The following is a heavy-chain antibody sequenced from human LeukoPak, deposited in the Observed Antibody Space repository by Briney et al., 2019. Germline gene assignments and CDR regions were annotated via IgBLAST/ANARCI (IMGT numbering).Heavy chain of an antibody. CDR2: ISGSGGST. CDR3: ITTPGSNAYH. Sequence: GGSLRLSCAASGFTFSSYAMSWVRQAPGRGLEWVSAISGSGGSTYYADSVKGRFTISRDDSKNTLYLQMHSLKTEDTAVYYCITTPGSNAYHWGQGTTVTVSS. J-gene: IGHJ6*02. V-gene: IGHV3-23*01. D-gene: IGHD1/OR15-1a*01. CDR1: GFTFSSYA.